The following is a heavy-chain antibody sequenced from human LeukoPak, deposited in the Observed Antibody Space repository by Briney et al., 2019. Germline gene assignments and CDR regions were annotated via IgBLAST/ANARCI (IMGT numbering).Heavy chain of an antibody. CDR3: ARSYCSSTTCYGVDY. Sequence: GASVKVSCKASGYTFTSYGISWVRQAPGQGLEWMGWISTYNGNTNYAQKVQGRVTMTTDTSTSTAYMELRSLRSDDTAVYYCARSYCSSTTCYGVDYWGQGTLVTVSS. J-gene: IGHJ4*02. CDR1: GYTFTSYG. V-gene: IGHV1-18*01. CDR2: ISTYNGNT. D-gene: IGHD2-2*01.